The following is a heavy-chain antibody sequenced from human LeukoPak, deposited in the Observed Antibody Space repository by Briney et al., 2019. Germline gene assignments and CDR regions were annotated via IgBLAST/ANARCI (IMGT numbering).Heavy chain of an antibody. J-gene: IGHJ5*02. Sequence: GGSLRLSCAASGFTFSPYWMHWVRQAPGKGLVWVSRINGGGSNTDYADSVKGRFTISRDNAKNTLYLQMNSLTAEDTAVYYCARDRGYQMVDPWGQGTLVTVSS. CDR1: GFTFSPYW. CDR3: ARDRGYQMVDP. CDR2: INGGGSNT. D-gene: IGHD5-12*01. V-gene: IGHV3-74*01.